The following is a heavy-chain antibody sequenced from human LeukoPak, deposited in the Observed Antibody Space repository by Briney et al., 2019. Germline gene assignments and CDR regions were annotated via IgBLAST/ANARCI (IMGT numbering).Heavy chain of an antibody. CDR1: GGSISSYC. CDR3: ARHISGYDSPPYD. V-gene: IGHV4-4*09. Sequence: SETLSLTCTVSGGSISSYCWSWIRQPPGKGLEWIGYIYTSGSTNYNPSLKSRVTISVDTSKNQFSLKLSSVTAADTAVYYCARHISGYDSPPYDWGQGTLVTVSS. D-gene: IGHD5-12*01. J-gene: IGHJ4*02. CDR2: IYTSGST.